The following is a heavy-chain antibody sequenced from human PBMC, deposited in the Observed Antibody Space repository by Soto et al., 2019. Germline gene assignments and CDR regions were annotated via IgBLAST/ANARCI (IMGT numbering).Heavy chain of an antibody. Sequence: GESLKISCKGSGYSFTNYCIGWVRQMPGKRLEWMGIIYPGNSDTRYRPSIQGQVTISADKTISTAYLQWSSLKASDTAMNNRAKDRGYYGSGSANGMDVWGQGTTVTAPS. CDR3: AKDRGYYGSGSANGMDV. J-gene: IGHJ6*02. D-gene: IGHD3-10*01. CDR2: IYPGNSDT. CDR1: GYSFTNYC. V-gene: IGHV5-51*01.